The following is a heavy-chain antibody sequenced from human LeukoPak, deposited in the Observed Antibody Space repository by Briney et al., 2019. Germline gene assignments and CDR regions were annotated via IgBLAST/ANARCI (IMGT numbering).Heavy chain of an antibody. CDR2: INPNSGGT. CDR1: GYTFTGYY. J-gene: IGHJ4*02. V-gene: IGHV1-2*02. CDR3: AGAYYDYVWGSYRYFDY. D-gene: IGHD3-16*02. Sequence: GASVKVSCKASGYTFTGYYMHWVRQAPGQGLEWMGWINPNSGGTNYAQKFQGRVTMTRDTSISTAYMELSRLRSDDTAVYYCAGAYYDYVWGSYRYFDYWGQGTLVTVSS.